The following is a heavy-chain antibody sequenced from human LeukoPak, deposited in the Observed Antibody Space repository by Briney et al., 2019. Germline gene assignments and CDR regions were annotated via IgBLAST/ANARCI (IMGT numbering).Heavy chain of an antibody. CDR3: ARDGASGYMADY. J-gene: IGHJ4*02. CDR2: INPNSGGT. V-gene: IGHV1-2*02. CDR1: GYTLTGYN. Sequence: ASVKVTCKASGYTLTGYNMHWVRQAPGQGLEWMGWINPNSGGTNYAQKFQGRVTMTRDTSISTAYMELSRLGSDDTAVYYCARDGASGYMADYWGQGTLVTVSS. D-gene: IGHD3-3*01.